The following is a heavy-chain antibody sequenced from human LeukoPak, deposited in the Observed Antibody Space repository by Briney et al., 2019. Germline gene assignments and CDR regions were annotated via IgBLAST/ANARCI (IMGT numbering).Heavy chain of an antibody. V-gene: IGHV3-7*01. CDR3: ARDFMTTGAFDI. CDR1: GFTFNNYW. CDR2: IKRDGSDK. Sequence: GGSLRLSCAASGFTFNNYWMSWVRQAPGKGLEWLANIKRDGSDKYYVGSVEGRFTISRDNAKNSLYLQMNSLRAEDTAVYYCARDFMTTGAFDIWGQGTMVTVSS. D-gene: IGHD4-11*01. J-gene: IGHJ3*02.